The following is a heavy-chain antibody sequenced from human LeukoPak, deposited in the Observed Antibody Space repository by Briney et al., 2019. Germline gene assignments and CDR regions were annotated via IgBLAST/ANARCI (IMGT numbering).Heavy chain of an antibody. CDR1: GYTFTSYY. D-gene: IGHD5-12*01. Sequence: ASVKVSCKASGYTFTSYYMHWVRQAPGQGLEWMGIINSSGGSTSYAQKFLGRVTMTRDTSTSTVYMELSSLRSEDTAVYYCASPIVATSALDYWGQGTLVTVSS. V-gene: IGHV1-46*03. CDR2: INSSGGST. J-gene: IGHJ4*02. CDR3: ASPIVATSALDY.